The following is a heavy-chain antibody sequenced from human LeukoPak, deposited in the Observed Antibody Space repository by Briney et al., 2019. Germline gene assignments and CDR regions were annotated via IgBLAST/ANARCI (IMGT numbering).Heavy chain of an antibody. J-gene: IGHJ4*02. CDR3: AKGPDYYDSSGYYY. Sequence: PGGSLRLSCAASGFTFSSYAMSWVRQAPGKGLEWVSAISGSGGSTYYADSVKGRFTISRDNSKNTLYLQMNSLRAEDTAVYYCAKGPDYYDSSGYYYWGQGTLVTVSP. D-gene: IGHD3-22*01. V-gene: IGHV3-23*01. CDR1: GFTFSSYA. CDR2: ISGSGGST.